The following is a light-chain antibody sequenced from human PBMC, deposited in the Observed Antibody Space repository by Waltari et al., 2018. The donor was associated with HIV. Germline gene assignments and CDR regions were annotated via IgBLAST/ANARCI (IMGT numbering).Light chain of an antibody. CDR2: GAS. V-gene: IGKV3-20*01. Sequence: EIVLTQSPRTLSLSPGARATLSCRASQTVTSNYLAWYQMKPGQAPRLLIYGASISATGVPDKFSGSGSGTDFTLTIGRLQPEDFAVYYCHQYGTSPQTFGQGSKVEIK. CDR3: HQYGTSPQT. J-gene: IGKJ2*01. CDR1: QTVTSNY.